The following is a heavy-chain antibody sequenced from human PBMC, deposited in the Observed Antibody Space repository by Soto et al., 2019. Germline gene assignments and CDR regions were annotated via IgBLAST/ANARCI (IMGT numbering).Heavy chain of an antibody. J-gene: IGHJ4*02. CDR3: ARDIRPSPWGELAY. CDR1: GFTFSSYA. Sequence: QVQLVESGGGVVQPGRSLRLSCAASGFTFSSYAMHWVRQAPGKGLEWVAVISYDGSNKYYADSVKGRVTISRDNSKNPLYLQMHSLRAEDTAVYYCARDIRPSPWGELAYWGPGTLVPVSS. V-gene: IGHV3-30-3*01. D-gene: IGHD3-16*01. CDR2: ISYDGSNK.